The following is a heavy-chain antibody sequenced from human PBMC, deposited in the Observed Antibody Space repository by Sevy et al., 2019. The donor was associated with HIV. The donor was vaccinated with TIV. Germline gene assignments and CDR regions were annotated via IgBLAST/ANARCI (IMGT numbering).Heavy chain of an antibody. Sequence: GESLTISCKGSGYNFISYWIGWVRQMPGRGLEWMGIIYPDDSDTRYSPSFQGQVTISVDKSINTAYLQWSSLKASDTAMYYCARHHASYGVTGYYYYYGLDVWGQGTTVTVSS. CDR1: GYNFISYW. CDR2: IYPDDSDT. CDR3: ARHHASYGVTGYYYYYGLDV. V-gene: IGHV5-51*01. D-gene: IGHD4-17*01. J-gene: IGHJ6*02.